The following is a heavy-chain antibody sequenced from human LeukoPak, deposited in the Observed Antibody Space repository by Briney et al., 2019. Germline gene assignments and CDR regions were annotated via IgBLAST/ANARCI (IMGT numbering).Heavy chain of an antibody. J-gene: IGHJ5*02. CDR1: GGTFSSYA. D-gene: IGHD1-14*01. V-gene: IGHV1-69*01. CDR2: IIPIFGTA. CDR3: ARVSDLGIQSYNWFDP. Sequence: ASVKVSCKASGGTFSSYAISWVRQAPGQGLEWMGGIIPIFGTANYAQKFQGRVTIIADESTSTAYMELSSLRSEDTAVYYCARVSDLGIQSYNWFDPWGQGTLVTVSS.